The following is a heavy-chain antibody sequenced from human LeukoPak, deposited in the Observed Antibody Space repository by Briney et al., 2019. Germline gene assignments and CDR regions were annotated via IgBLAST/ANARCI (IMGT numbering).Heavy chain of an antibody. V-gene: IGHV3-7*01. CDR3: ARLREIPVFGVVTKSTSYFDC. Sequence: GSLRLSCAASGFTFTNYWMSWVRQAPGKGLELVANIKLDRSEKYYVDSVKGRFTNSRDNAKNSLNLQMNSLRAEDTAVYYCARLREIPVFGVVTKSTSYFDCWGQGTPVTVSS. J-gene: IGHJ4*02. D-gene: IGHD3-3*01. CDR1: GFTFTNYW. CDR2: IKLDRSEK.